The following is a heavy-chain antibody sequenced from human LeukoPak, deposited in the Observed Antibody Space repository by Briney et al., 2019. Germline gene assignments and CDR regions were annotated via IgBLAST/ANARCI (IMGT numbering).Heavy chain of an antibody. Sequence: SETLSLTCAVSGGSISSGGYSWSWIRQPPGKGLEWIGYIYHSGSTYYNPSLKSRVTISVDTSRAQFFLRLSPVTAADTAIYYCASRPADTTWYGVFDYWSQGTLVTVSS. V-gene: IGHV4-30-2*02. D-gene: IGHD3-10*01. CDR1: GGSISSGGYS. J-gene: IGHJ4*02. CDR2: IYHSGST. CDR3: ASRPADTTWYGVFDY.